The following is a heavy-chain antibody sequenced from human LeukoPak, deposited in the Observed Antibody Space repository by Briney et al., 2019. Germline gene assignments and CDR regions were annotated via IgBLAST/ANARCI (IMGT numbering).Heavy chain of an antibody. J-gene: IGHJ5*02. D-gene: IGHD3-10*01. Sequence: PSETLSLTCTVSGGSISSSSYYWGWIRQPPGKGLEWIGSIYYSGSTYYNPSLKSRVTISVDTSKNQFSLKLSSVTAADTAVYYCARGAIGDINWFDPWGQGTLVTVSS. CDR2: IYYSGST. CDR1: GGSISSSSYY. CDR3: ARGAIGDINWFDP. V-gene: IGHV4-39*07.